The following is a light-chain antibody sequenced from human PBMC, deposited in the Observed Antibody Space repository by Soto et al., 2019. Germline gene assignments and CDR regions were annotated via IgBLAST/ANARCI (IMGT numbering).Light chain of an antibody. CDR2: GAS. CDR1: QTISSSY. V-gene: IGKV3-20*01. J-gene: IGKJ1*01. Sequence: EIVLTQSPGTLSLSPGERATLSCRASQTISSSYLAWYQQKPGQAPRLLIYGASSRATGVPDRFSGSGSGTDLPLTISRLEPEDLAVYHCQQHGTSPVSWTFGQGTKVEIK. CDR3: QQHGTSPVSWT.